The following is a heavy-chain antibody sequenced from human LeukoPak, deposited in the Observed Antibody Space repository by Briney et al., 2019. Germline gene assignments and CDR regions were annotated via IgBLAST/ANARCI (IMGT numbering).Heavy chain of an antibody. CDR2: INAGNGNT. J-gene: IGHJ5*02. Sequence: ASVKVSCKTSGFTFTAYTMHWVRQAPGQRLEWMGWINAGNGNTQYSQKFQGRVTITRDTSASTAYMELSNLRSEDTAVYYCARGGEGRYYDSSGYSNWFDPWGQGTLVTVSS. V-gene: IGHV1-3*01. CDR1: GFTFTAYT. CDR3: ARGGEGRYYDSSGYSNWFDP. D-gene: IGHD3-22*01.